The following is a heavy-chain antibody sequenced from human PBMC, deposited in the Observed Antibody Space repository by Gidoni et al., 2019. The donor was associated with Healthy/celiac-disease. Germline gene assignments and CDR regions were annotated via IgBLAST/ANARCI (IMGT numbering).Heavy chain of an antibody. CDR1: GYSFTSYW. D-gene: IGHD6-19*01. V-gene: IGHV5-51*01. J-gene: IGHJ4*02. CDR3: ARRIAVAGTLYFDY. Sequence: EAQLVHSGAEVTKPGESLKISCKGSGYSFTSYWLGWRRQMPGKGLEWMGFIYSGDSDTSYSPSFQGQVTVSADKSISTAYLQWSSLTASDTAMYYCARRIAVAGTLYFDYWGQGTLVTVSS. CDR2: IYSGDSDT.